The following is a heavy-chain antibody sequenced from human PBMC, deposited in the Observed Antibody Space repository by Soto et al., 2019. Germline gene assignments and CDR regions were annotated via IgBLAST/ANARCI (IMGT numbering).Heavy chain of an antibody. CDR3: ARDQSEWELLQGSFDY. V-gene: IGHV6-1*01. CDR1: GDSVSSNSAA. D-gene: IGHD1-26*01. J-gene: IGHJ4*02. CDR2: TYYRSKWYN. Sequence: SQTLSLTCAISGDSVSSNSAAWNWIRQSPSRGLEWLGRTYYRSKWYNDYAVSVKSRITINPDTSKNQFSLQLNSVTPEDTAVYYCARDQSEWELLQGSFDYWGQGTLVTVSS.